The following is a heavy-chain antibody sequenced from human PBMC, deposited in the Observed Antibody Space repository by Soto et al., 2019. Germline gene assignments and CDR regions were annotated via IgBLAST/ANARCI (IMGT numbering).Heavy chain of an antibody. Sequence: QVQLVQSGAEVKKPGSSVKVSCKASGGTFSSYAISWVRQAPGQGLEWMGGIIPIFGTANYAQKFQGRVTITADESTSTGYMELGSLRFEDTAVYYCWVVSGYYEWYFDYWGQGTLVTVSS. CDR1: GGTFSSYA. V-gene: IGHV1-69*12. CDR2: IIPIFGTA. D-gene: IGHD3-22*01. J-gene: IGHJ4*02. CDR3: WVVSGYYEWYFDY.